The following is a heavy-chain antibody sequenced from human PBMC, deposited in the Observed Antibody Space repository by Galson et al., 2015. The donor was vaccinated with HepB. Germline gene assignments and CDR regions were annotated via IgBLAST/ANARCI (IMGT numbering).Heavy chain of an antibody. V-gene: IGHV4-61*01. CDR2: IYYSGTT. J-gene: IGHJ6*02. CDR1: GGSVSSGSSF. Sequence: SETLSLTCSVSGGSVSSGSSFWNWIRQPPGKGLEWIGYIYYSGTTQYNPSLKSRVTISVDTSKNQFSLKLRSVTAADTAVYYCARGGTYGMDVWGQGTTVTVSS. CDR3: ARGGTYGMDV.